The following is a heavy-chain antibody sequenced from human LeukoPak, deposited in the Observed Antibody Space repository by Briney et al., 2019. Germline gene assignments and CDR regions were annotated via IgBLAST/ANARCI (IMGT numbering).Heavy chain of an antibody. CDR2: INHSGST. J-gene: IGHJ4*02. Sequence: SETLSLTCAVYGGSFSGYYWSWIRQPPGKGLEWIGEINHSGSTNYNPSLKSRVTISVDTSKNQFSQKLSSVTAADTAVYYCARGGPPYYDFWSGYSCSFDYWGQGTLVTVSS. D-gene: IGHD3-3*01. V-gene: IGHV4-34*01. CDR1: GGSFSGYY. CDR3: ARGGPPYYDFWSGYSCSFDY.